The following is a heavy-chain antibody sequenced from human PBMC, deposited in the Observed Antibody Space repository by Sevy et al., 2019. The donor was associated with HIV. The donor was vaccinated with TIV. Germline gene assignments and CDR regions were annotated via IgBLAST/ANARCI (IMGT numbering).Heavy chain of an antibody. CDR3: ARDRKDYYDSSGYYYFDY. V-gene: IGHV3-7*01. D-gene: IGHD3-22*01. CDR2: IKQDGSEK. Sequence: VGSLRLSCAASGFTFSSYWMSWVRQAPGKGLEWVANIKQDGSEKYYVDSVKGRFTISRDNAKNSLYLKMNSLRAEDTAVYYCARDRKDYYDSSGYYYFDYWGQGTLVTVSS. J-gene: IGHJ4*02. CDR1: GFTFSSYW.